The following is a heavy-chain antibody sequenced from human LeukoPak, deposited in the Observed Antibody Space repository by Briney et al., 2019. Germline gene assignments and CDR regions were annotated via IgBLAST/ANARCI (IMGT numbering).Heavy chain of an antibody. Sequence: PGGSLRLSCAASGFTFGNAWMNWVRQAPGKGLEWVGRIKSKTDGGTTDYAAPVKGRFTISRDDSKNTLYLQMNSLRAEDTAVYYCARISGVGLSDYWGQGTLVTVSS. CDR3: ARISGVGLSDY. D-gene: IGHD3/OR15-3a*01. CDR1: GFTFGNAW. J-gene: IGHJ4*02. CDR2: IKSKTDGGTT. V-gene: IGHV3-15*07.